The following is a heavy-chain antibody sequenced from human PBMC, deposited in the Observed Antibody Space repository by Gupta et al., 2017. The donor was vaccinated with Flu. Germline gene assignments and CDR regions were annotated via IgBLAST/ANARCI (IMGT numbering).Heavy chain of an antibody. CDR3: ARVSDAGRWLQADY. CDR1: GFTFSSYG. J-gene: IGHJ4*02. Sequence: QVQLVESGGGVVQPGRSLRLSCAASGFTFSSYGMHWVRQAPGKGLEWVAVISFDGSNKYYADSVKGRFTISRDTSRNTLYLQVNSLRAEDTAVYYCARVSDAGRWLQADYWGQGTLVTVSS. CDR2: ISFDGSNK. V-gene: IGHV3-30*03. D-gene: IGHD5-12*01.